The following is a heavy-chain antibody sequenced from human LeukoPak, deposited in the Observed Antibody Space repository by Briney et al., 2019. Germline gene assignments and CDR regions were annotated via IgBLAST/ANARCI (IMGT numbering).Heavy chain of an antibody. J-gene: IGHJ4*02. Sequence: AGGSLRLSCAASGFTFSSYEMNWVRQAPGKGLEWVSYISSRGSTKYYADSVKGRFTISRDNAKNSLYLQMNSLRAEDTAVYYCARDYGGDYWGQGALVTVSS. CDR3: ARDYGGDY. V-gene: IGHV3-48*03. CDR2: ISSRGSTK. D-gene: IGHD4-23*01. CDR1: GFTFSSYE.